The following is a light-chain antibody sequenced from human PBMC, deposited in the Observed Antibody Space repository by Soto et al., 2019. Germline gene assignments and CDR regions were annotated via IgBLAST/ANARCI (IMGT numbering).Light chain of an antibody. CDR2: GAS. J-gene: IGKJ1*01. Sequence: VMTQSPAPLSVSPGERATLSCRASQSVSSNLAWYQQKPGQAPRLLIYGASTRATGIPARFSGSGSGTEFTLTISSLQSEDFAVYYCQQYNNWPPWTFGQGTKV. CDR1: QSVSSN. CDR3: QQYNNWPPWT. V-gene: IGKV3-15*01.